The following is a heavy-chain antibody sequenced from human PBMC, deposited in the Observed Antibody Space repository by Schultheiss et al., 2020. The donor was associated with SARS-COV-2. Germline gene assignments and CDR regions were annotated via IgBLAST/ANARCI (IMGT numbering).Heavy chain of an antibody. J-gene: IGHJ4*02. V-gene: IGHV4-59*12. CDR3: ARRYCSGGSCYQDY. CDR2: IYYSGST. D-gene: IGHD2-15*01. CDR1: GGSISSYY. Sequence: SQTLSLTCTVSGGSISSYYWSWIRQPPGKGLEWIGYIYYSGSTNYNPSLKSRVTMSVDTSKNQFSLKLSSVTAADTAVYYCARRYCSGGSCYQDYWGQGTLVTVSS.